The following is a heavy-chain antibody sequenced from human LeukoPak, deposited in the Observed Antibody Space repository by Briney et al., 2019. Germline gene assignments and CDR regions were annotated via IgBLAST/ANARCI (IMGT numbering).Heavy chain of an antibody. CDR2: INHSGST. Sequence: LETLSLTCAVYGGSFSGYYWSWIRQPPGKGLEWIGEINHSGSTNYNPSLKSRVTISVDTSKNQFSLKLSSVTAADTAVYYCARGRYCSSTSCYGGYYYYYYGMDVWGKGTTVTVSS. V-gene: IGHV4-34*01. J-gene: IGHJ6*04. CDR1: GGSFSGYY. CDR3: ARGRYCSSTSCYGGYYYYYYGMDV. D-gene: IGHD2-2*01.